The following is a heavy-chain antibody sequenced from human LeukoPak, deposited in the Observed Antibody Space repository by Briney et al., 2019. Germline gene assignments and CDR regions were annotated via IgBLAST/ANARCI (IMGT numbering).Heavy chain of an antibody. CDR3: ARGITGMYYYDP. D-gene: IGHD3-10*01. Sequence: GGSLRLSCTASGFTFSSHWMHWVRQAPGKGLVWVSRINFDGSSTNYADSVRGRFTISRDNAKDPLYLQINSLRAEDTAVYYCARGITGMYYYDPWGQGTLVTVSS. CDR1: GFTFSSHW. V-gene: IGHV3-74*01. J-gene: IGHJ5*02. CDR2: INFDGSST.